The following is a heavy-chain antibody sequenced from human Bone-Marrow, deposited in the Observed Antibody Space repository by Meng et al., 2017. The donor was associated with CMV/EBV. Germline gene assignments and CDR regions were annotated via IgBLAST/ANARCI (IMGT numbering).Heavy chain of an antibody. CDR1: TFTFRNYE. J-gene: IGHJ4*02. D-gene: IGHD6-19*01. CDR3: ASSFSGGSSGWWEY. V-gene: IGHV3-48*03. Sequence: GESLKISCGASTFTFRNYEMNWVRQAPGKGLEWVSYISSSGSTIYYADSVKGRFTISRDNAKNSLYLQMNSLRAEDTAVYYCASSFSGGSSGWWEYWGQGTLVTVSS. CDR2: ISSSGSTI.